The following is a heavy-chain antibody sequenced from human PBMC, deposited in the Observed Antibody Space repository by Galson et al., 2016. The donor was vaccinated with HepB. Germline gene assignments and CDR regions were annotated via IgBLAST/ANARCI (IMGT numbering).Heavy chain of an antibody. Sequence: SLRLSCAASGFTFSRYWMHWVRQAPGKGLVWVSRINTDGSTTTYADSVKGRFTISRDNAKNTLYLQMNSLRAEDTAVYYCARVSGGHDEGYAYWGQGTLVTVSS. V-gene: IGHV3-74*01. CDR2: INTDGSTT. J-gene: IGHJ4*02. D-gene: IGHD5-12*01. CDR3: ARVSGGHDEGYAY. CDR1: GFTFSRYW.